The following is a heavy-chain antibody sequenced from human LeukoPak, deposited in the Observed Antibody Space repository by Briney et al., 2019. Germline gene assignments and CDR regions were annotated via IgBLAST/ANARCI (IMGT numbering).Heavy chain of an antibody. J-gene: IGHJ4*02. V-gene: IGHV1-69*05. D-gene: IGHD1-26*01. Sequence: ASVKVSCKSSGGTFRNYAMSWVRQAPGQGLEWMGGLIPISDTPKYAQKFQGRLTISTDESTSTAYMELSSLTSKDTAVYYCAREVGATIDYWGQGTLVTVSS. CDR2: LIPISDTP. CDR3: AREVGATIDY. CDR1: GGTFRNYA.